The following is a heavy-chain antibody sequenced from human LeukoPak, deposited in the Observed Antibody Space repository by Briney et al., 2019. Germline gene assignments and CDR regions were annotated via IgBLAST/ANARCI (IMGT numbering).Heavy chain of an antibody. J-gene: IGHJ4*02. CDR2: ISYSGDST. CDR1: GFTFSSYA. D-gene: IGHD5-24*01. V-gene: IGHV3-23*01. CDR3: AKKMASNSPLFDS. Sequence: GGSLRLSCAASGFTFSSYAMSWVRQAPGKGLEWVSAISYSGDSTYYADSVKGRFTISRDNSKNMLYLQMNNLRAEDTAVYYCAKKMASNSPLFDSWGQGTLVTVSS.